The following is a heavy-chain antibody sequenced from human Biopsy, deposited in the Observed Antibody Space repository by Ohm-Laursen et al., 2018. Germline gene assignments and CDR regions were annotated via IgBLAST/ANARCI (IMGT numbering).Heavy chain of an antibody. D-gene: IGHD3-9*01. J-gene: IGHJ1*01. CDR2: NIPILGTE. CDR3: ATKLTGYFHH. CDR1: GGTFSNYG. V-gene: IGHV1-69*06. Sequence: SAKVSCKSPGGTFSNYGVNWVRQAPGQGLEWLGGNIPILGTENYAQKFQDRVTVAADTSTSTATMELRSLRSDDTAVYYCATKLTGYFHHWGQGTLVIVSS.